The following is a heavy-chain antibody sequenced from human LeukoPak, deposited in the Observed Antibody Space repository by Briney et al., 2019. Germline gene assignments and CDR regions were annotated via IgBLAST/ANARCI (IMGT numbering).Heavy chain of an antibody. V-gene: IGHV1-8*01. CDR2: MNPNSGNA. J-gene: IGHJ4*02. Sequence: GASVKVSCKASGYTFTSYDINWVRQATGQGLEWMGWMNPNSGNAGYAQKFQGRVTTTRNTSISTAYMELSSLRSEDTAVYYCARERAVAGFDYWGQGTLVTVSS. CDR3: ARERAVAGFDY. D-gene: IGHD6-19*01. CDR1: GYTFTSYD.